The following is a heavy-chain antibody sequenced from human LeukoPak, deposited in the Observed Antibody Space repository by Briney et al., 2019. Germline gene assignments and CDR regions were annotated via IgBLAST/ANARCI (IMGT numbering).Heavy chain of an antibody. CDR1: GFTFSSYD. V-gene: IGHV3-23*01. D-gene: IGHD2-15*01. CDR2: ISRSGGTT. CDR3: AKRGGTESFYYYYYMDV. Sequence: GGSLRLPCAASGFTFSSYDMTWVRQTPGKGLQWVALISRSGGTTYYADSVKGRFTISRDNSKNTLYLQMTSLRAEDTAEYYCAKRGGTESFYYYYYMDVWGKGTTVTVSS. J-gene: IGHJ6*03.